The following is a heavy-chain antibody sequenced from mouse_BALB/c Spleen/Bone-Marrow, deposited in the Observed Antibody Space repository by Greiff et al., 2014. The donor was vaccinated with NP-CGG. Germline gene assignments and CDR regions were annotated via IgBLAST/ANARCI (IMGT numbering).Heavy chain of an antibody. CDR2: ISTYNGNT. CDR1: GYTFTDYA. CDR3: SREVRAPWYAMDY. V-gene: IGHV1-67*01. Sequence: VQLQQSGPEVVRPGVSVKISCKGSGYTFTDYAMQWVEQSHAKSLEWIGVISTYNGNTNYNQKFKGKATMTVDKSSSTAYMELARLTSEDSAIYYCSREVRAPWYAMDYWGQGTSVTVSS. J-gene: IGHJ4*01. D-gene: IGHD2-14*01.